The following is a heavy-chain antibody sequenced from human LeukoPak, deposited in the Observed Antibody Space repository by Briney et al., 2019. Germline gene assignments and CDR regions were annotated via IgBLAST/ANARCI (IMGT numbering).Heavy chain of an antibody. J-gene: IGHJ4*02. CDR1: GCSISSGGYY. V-gene: IGHV4-61*08. CDR3: TRGAGWLIDY. Sequence: SQTLSLTCTVSGCSISSGGYYWSWIRQPPGKGLEWIGYFHNSGTSTYNPSLKSRVTISADTSKNQFSLKLNSLTTADTAVYYCTRGAGWLIDYWGQGILVTVSS. CDR2: FHNSGTS. D-gene: IGHD3-16*01.